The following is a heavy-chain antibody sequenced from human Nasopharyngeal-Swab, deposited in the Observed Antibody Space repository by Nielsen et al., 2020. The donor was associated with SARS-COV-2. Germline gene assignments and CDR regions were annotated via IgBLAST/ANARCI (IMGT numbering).Heavy chain of an antibody. CDR1: GFTFSTYA. CDR2: IDAGGGNT. CDR3: VRATNLGGSLWVPDY. Sequence: GESLKISCAASGFTFSTYAMTWVRQAPGKGLEWVSTIDAGGGNTWYADSVKGRFTISRDNSKSTLYLQMKSLRAEDTALYYCVRATNLGGSLWVPDYWGQGTLVTVSS. D-gene: IGHD5-12*01. J-gene: IGHJ4*02. V-gene: IGHV3-23*01.